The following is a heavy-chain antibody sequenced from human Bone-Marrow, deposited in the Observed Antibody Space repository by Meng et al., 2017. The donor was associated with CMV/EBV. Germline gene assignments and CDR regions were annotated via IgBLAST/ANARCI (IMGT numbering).Heavy chain of an antibody. CDR3: ARAATIFGVVITPPRY. V-gene: IGHV1-2*02. D-gene: IGHD3-3*01. CDR2: INPNSGGT. J-gene: IGHJ4*02. CDR1: GYTFTGYY. Sequence: ASVKVSCKASGYTFTGYYMHWVRQAPGQGLEWMGWINPNSGGTNYAQKFQGRVTMTRNTSISTAYMELSSLRSEDTAVYYCARAATIFGVVITPPRYWGQGTLVTVSS.